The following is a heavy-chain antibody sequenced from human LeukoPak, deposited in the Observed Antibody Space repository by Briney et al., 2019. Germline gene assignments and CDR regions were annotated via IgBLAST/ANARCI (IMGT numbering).Heavy chain of an antibody. J-gene: IGHJ6*03. V-gene: IGHV4-59*01. CDR2: IYYSGSS. CDR1: GGSISGYH. Sequence: SETLSLTCTVSGGSISGYHWSWIRQPPGKGLEWHGYIYYSGSSNYNPSLKSRVTISVDTSKNQFSLKLSSVTAADTAVYYCARVPRSYYYYYYMDVWGKGTTVTVSS. CDR3: ARVPRSYYYYYYMDV.